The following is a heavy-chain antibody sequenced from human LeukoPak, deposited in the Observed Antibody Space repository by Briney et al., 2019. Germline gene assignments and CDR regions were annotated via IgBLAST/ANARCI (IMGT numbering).Heavy chain of an antibody. D-gene: IGHD2-21*01. V-gene: IGHV4-34*01. J-gene: IGHJ4*02. CDR3: ARAHSLTPFDY. CDR1: GGSFSGYY. Sequence: SETLSLTCAVYGGSFSGYYWSWIRQPPGKGLEWIGEINHSGSTNYNPSLKSRVTISVDTPKNQFSLKLSSVTAADTAVYYCARAHSLTPFDYWGQGTLVTVSS. CDR2: INHSGST.